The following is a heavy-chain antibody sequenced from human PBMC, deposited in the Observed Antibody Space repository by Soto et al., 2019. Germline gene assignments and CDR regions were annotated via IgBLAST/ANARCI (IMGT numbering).Heavy chain of an antibody. J-gene: IGHJ3*02. CDR3: AREPLYSDNSGYYSAAFDI. CDR2: ISSSRSDI. V-gene: IGHV3-21*01. Sequence: EVQLVESGGGLVKPGGSLRLSCAASGFSLSDYYMNWVRQAPGKGLEWVSSISSSRSDINYADSLKGRFTISRDNAKNSLYLQMNSLRAEDTSIYFCAREPLYSDNSGYYSAAFDIWGQGTMVTVSS. D-gene: IGHD3-22*01. CDR1: GFSLSDYY.